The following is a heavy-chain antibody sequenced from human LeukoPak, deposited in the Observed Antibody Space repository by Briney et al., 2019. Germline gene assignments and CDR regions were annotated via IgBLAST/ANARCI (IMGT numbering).Heavy chain of an antibody. D-gene: IGHD3-10*01. J-gene: IGHJ5*02. CDR1: GFTFSDHY. Sequence: PGGSLRLSCAASGFTFSDHYVDWVRQAPGKGLEWVGRTRNKANSYTTEYAASVKGRFTISRDDSKSIAYLQMNSLKTEDTAVYYCTRAHLTFMVRGVGPGQFDPWGQGTLVTVSS. V-gene: IGHV3-72*01. CDR2: TRNKANSYTT. CDR3: TRAHLTFMVRGVGPGQFDP.